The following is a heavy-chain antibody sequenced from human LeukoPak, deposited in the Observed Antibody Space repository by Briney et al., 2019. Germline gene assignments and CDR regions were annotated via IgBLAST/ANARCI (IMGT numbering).Heavy chain of an antibody. CDR3: ARVYCSGGSCHASLDY. CDR1: GFTFSSYW. V-gene: IGHV3-7*01. D-gene: IGHD2-15*01. CDR2: INQDGSEK. Sequence: QSGGSLRLSSAASGFTFSSYWMSWVRQAPGKGLEWVANINQDGSEKYYVGSVRGRFTISRDNAKNSLFLQMNSLRAEDTAVYYCARVYCSGGSCHASLDYWGQGTLVTVSS. J-gene: IGHJ4*02.